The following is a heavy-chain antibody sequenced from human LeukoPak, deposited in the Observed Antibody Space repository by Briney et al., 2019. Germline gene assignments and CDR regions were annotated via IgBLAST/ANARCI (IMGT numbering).Heavy chain of an antibody. J-gene: IGHJ4*02. CDR1: GFIFSDYW. CDR3: ARETGAYCSGGSCRYFDY. D-gene: IGHD2-15*01. V-gene: IGHV3-74*01. CDR2: INRDGTGT. Sequence: GGSLRLSCAPSGFIFSDYWFHWVRQTPGQGLVWVAAINRDGTGTSHADSVRGRFTVSRDNAKNTLYLQLNSLRAEDTAVYYCARETGAYCSGGSCRYFDYWGQGTLVTVSS.